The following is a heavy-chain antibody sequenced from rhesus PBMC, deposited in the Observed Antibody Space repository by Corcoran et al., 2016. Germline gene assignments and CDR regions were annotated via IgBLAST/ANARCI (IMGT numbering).Heavy chain of an antibody. J-gene: IGHJ3*01. Sequence: QVQLQASGPGLVKPSETLSLTCAVSGYSISSGYYWCWIRQPPGKGLEYIGYIRGSSGSTYDNTALKSRVTISKDTSKNQFSLKLSSVTAADTAVDYCATPPFWGQGLRVTVSS. CDR3: ATPPF. CDR2: IRGSSGST. V-gene: IGHV4-99*01. CDR1: GYSISSGYY.